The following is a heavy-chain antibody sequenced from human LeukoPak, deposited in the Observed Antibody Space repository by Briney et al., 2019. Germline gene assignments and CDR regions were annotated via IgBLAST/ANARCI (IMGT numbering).Heavy chain of an antibody. CDR1: GGSISSGDYY. Sequence: PSETLSLTCTVSGGSISSGDYYWSWIRQPPGKGLEWIGYIYYSGSTYYNPSLKRRVTISVDTSKNQFSLKLSSVTAADTAVYYCAREDIVVVPAAPPIKFFDYWGQGTLVTVSS. J-gene: IGHJ4*02. D-gene: IGHD2-2*01. CDR2: IYYSGST. CDR3: AREDIVVVPAAPPIKFFDY. V-gene: IGHV4-30-4*08.